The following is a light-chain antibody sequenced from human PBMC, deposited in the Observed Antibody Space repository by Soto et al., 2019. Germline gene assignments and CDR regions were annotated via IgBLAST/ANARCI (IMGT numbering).Light chain of an antibody. CDR2: GAS. V-gene: IGKV3-20*01. J-gene: IGKJ2*01. CDR3: QQYGSSPYT. CDR1: QSVSSNY. Sequence: EIVLTQSPGTLSLSPGERATLSCRASQSVSSNYLAWYQQKPGQAPRLLIYGASSRATGIPDRFSGSGSGTDFTLTISRLEPEDFAVSYCQQYGSSPYTFGQGTKLEIK.